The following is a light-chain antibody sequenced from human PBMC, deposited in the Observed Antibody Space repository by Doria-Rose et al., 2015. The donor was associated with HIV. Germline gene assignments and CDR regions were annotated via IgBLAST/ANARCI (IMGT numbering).Light chain of an antibody. V-gene: IGKV3-20*01. Sequence: EIVMTQSPGTLSLSPGERATLSCTDSQCFSSTYLAWYQQQPGQALSLLIYDGSTRATGIPDRFSASGSGTDFTLTINRLEPEDFALYYCHQYGTSWTFGQGTKVEI. CDR1: QCFSSTY. CDR3: HQYGTSWT. J-gene: IGKJ1*01. CDR2: DGS.